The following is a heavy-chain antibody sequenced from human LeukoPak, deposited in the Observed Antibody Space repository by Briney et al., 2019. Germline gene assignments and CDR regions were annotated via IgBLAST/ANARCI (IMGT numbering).Heavy chain of an antibody. CDR2: IYYSGST. J-gene: IGHJ6*02. V-gene: IGHV4-30-4*01. CDR3: ARDLSLGVVTTYGMDV. Sequence: SETLSLTCAVSGGPISSGDYYWSWIRQPPGKGLEWIGYIYYSGSTYYNPSLKSRVTISVDTSKNQFSLKLSSVTAADTAVYYCARDLSLGVVTTYGMDVWGQGTTVTVSS. CDR1: GGPISSGDYY. D-gene: IGHD3-3*01.